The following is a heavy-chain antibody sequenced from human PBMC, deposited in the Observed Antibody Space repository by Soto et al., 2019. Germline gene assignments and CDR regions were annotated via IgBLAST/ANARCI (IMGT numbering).Heavy chain of an antibody. Sequence: GASVKVSCKASGYSFTNYDISWVRQAPGQGLEWMGWISPYNGDTNYAQKLQGRVTMTTDTSTSTAYMELGSLRSDDTAVYCCARYCSSTSCDHYFDYWGQGTLVTVSS. CDR3: ARYCSSTSCDHYFDY. D-gene: IGHD2-2*01. CDR1: GYSFTNYD. CDR2: ISPYNGDT. J-gene: IGHJ4*02. V-gene: IGHV1-18*01.